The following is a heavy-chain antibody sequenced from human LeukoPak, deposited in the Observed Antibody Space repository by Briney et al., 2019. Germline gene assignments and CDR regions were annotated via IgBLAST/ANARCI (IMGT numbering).Heavy chain of an antibody. D-gene: IGHD3-22*01. V-gene: IGHV1-69*13. CDR2: IIPIFGTA. CDR1: GGTFSSYA. CDR3: ARNYDSSGYYLYYYYYMDV. J-gene: IGHJ6*03. Sequence: ASVKVSCKASGGTFSSYAISWVRQAPGQGLEWMGGIIPIFGTANYAQKFQGRVTITADESTSTAYMELSRLRSDDTAVYYCARNYDSSGYYLYYYYYMDVWGKGTTVTISS.